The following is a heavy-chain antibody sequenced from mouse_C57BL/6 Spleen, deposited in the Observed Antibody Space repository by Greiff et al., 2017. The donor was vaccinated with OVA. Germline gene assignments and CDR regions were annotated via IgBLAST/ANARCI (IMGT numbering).Heavy chain of an antibody. V-gene: IGHV5-9-1*02. CDR1: GFTFSSYA. CDR3: TRAGGNYGCFDY. CDR2: ISSGGGYT. Sequence: EVKLMESGEGLVKPGGSLKLSCAASGFTFSSYAMSWVRQTPEKRLEWVAYISSGGGYTYYADTVKGRVTISRDNSRNTLYLQISSLKSEDTAMYYCTRAGGNYGCFDYWGQGTTLTVSS. D-gene: IGHD2-1*01. J-gene: IGHJ2*01.